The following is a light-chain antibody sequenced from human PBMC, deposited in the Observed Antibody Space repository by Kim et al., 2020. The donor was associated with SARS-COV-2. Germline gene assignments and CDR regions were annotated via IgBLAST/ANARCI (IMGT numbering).Light chain of an antibody. Sequence: SVALGHTVKITCRGDSIRNDYASWYQQKPGQAPILVFYGKNNRPSGIPHRFSGSSARDTATLTITGTQAEDEADYYCNSRDSSGVVFGGGTKVTVL. CDR3: NSRDSSGVV. V-gene: IGLV3-19*01. CDR2: GKN. J-gene: IGLJ2*01. CDR1: SIRNDY.